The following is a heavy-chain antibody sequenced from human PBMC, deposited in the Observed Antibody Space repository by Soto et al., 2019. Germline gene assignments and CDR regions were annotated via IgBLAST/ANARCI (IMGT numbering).Heavy chain of an antibody. J-gene: IGHJ5*02. Sequence: SETLSLTCAVYGGSFSDYYWSWIRQPPGKGLEWIGEINHSGSTNYNPSLKSRVTISVDTSKNQFSLKLSSVTAADTAVYYCARPKIVGASTSWFDPWGQGTLVTVSS. D-gene: IGHD1-26*01. CDR1: GGSFSDYY. V-gene: IGHV4-34*01. CDR3: ARPKIVGASTSWFDP. CDR2: INHSGST.